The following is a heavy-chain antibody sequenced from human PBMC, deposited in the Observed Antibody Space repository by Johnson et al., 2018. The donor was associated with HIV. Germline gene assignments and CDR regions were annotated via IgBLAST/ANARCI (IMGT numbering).Heavy chain of an antibody. D-gene: IGHD2/OR15-2a*01. CDR3: ATNRGGAFDI. CDR2: IYSGGSI. J-gene: IGHJ3*02. CDR1: GFTVSSNY. V-gene: IGHV3-66*01. Sequence: VQLVESGGGLVQPGGSLRLSCAASGFTVSSNYMSWVRQAPGKGLEWVSVIYSGGSIYYADSVKGRFSISRDNSKNTLYVQMNSLRVEDTAVYYCATNRGGAFDIWGQGTMVTVSS.